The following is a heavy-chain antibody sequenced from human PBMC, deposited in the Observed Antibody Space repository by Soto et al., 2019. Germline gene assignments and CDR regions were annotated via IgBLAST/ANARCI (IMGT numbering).Heavy chain of an antibody. V-gene: IGHV3-23*01. CDR3: AKDHCSSTSCYNGDPRRTAAEN. J-gene: IGHJ4*02. Sequence: EVQLLESGGGLVQPGGSLRLSCAASGFTFSSYAMSWVRQAPGQGLEWVSAVSGSGGSTYYADSVKGRFTISRDNSRNTLYLQMNSLRADDTDVYYCAKDHCSSTSCYNGDPRRTAAENWGQGTLVTVSS. D-gene: IGHD2-2*02. CDR2: VSGSGGST. CDR1: GFTFSSYA.